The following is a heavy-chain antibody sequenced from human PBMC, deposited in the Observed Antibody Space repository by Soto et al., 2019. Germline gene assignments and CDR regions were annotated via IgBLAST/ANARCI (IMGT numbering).Heavy chain of an antibody. CDR3: AKVGVYYYGSGSYPFDP. D-gene: IGHD3-10*01. V-gene: IGHV3-23*01. CDR2: ISGSGGST. Sequence: GGSLRLSCAASGFTFSSYAMSWVRQAPGKGLEWVSAISGSGGSTYYADSVKGRFTISRDNSKNTLYLQMNSLRAEDTAVYYCAKVGVYYYGSGSYPFDPWGQGTLVTVSS. CDR1: GFTFSSYA. J-gene: IGHJ5*02.